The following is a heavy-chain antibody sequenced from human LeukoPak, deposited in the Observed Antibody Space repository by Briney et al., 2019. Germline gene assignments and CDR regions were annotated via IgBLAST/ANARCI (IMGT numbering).Heavy chain of an antibody. CDR1: GFTVSSNY. Sequence: GGSLRLSCAASGFTVSSNYMSWVRQAPGKGLEWVSVIYSGGSTYYADSVKGRFTISRDNSKNTLYLQMNSLRAEDTAVYYCAKGSRRSYPYYFDYWGQGTLVTVSS. CDR3: AKGSRRSYPYYFDY. J-gene: IGHJ4*02. D-gene: IGHD1-26*01. CDR2: IYSGGST. V-gene: IGHV3-53*01.